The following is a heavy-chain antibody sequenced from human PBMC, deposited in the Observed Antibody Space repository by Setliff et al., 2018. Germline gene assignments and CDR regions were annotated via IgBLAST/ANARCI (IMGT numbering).Heavy chain of an antibody. CDR3: ARGVIWFDP. CDR2: VYYSGIA. Sequence: PSETLSLTCTVSGGSISTYYWSWIRQPPGKGLEWIGYVYYSGIANYSPSLKSRLTISVDTSKNQFSLKLSSVTAADTAVYYCARGVIWFDPWGQGILVTVSS. V-gene: IGHV4-59*12. J-gene: IGHJ5*02. CDR1: GGSISTYY.